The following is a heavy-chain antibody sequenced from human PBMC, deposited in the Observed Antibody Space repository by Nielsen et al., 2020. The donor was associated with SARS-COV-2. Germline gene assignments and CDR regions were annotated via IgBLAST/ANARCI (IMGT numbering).Heavy chain of an antibody. CDR3: ARGVGAVAGSYWYFDL. V-gene: IGHV3-21*01. Sequence: GGSLRLSCAASGFTFSSYSMNWVRQAPGKGLEWVSSISSSSSYIYYPDSVKGRFTISRDNAKNSLYLQMNSLRAEDTAVYYCARGVGAVAGSYWYFDLWGRGTLVTVSS. CDR1: GFTFSSYS. J-gene: IGHJ2*01. D-gene: IGHD6-19*01. CDR2: ISSSSSYI.